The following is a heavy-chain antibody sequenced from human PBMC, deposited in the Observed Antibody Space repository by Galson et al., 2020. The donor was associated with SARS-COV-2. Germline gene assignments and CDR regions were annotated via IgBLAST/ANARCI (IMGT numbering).Heavy chain of an antibody. D-gene: IGHD6-13*01. CDR3: AKDNLDSSSWYRDPYFDY. J-gene: IGHJ4*02. CDR2: IRYDGSNK. V-gene: IGHV3-30*02. CDR1: GFTFSSYG. Sequence: QLGESLKISCAASGFTFSSYGMHWVRQAPGKGLEWVAFIRYDGSNKYYADSVKGRFTISRDNSKNTLYLQMNSLRAEDTAVYYCAKDNLDSSSWYRDPYFDYWGQGTLVTVSS.